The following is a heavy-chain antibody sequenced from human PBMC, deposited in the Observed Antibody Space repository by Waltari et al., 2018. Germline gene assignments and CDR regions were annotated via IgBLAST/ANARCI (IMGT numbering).Heavy chain of an antibody. CDR3: ARRWTSDWSDP. Sequence: QLVQSDAEVKKPGASVKVSCKTSGYKFNSYGINWVRQAPGQGLESMGWISAYTGNPHYAQNFQCRVTMTRDPSTNTAYLELRGLTSDDTAVYYCARRWTSDWSDPWGQGTLVTVSS. V-gene: IGHV1-18*01. CDR2: ISAYTGNP. J-gene: IGHJ5*02. CDR1: GYKFNSYG.